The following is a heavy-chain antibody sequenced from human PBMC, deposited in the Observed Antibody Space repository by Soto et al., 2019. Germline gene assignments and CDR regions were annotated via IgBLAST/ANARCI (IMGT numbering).Heavy chain of an antibody. CDR1: GYTFTSYD. Sequence: QVQLVQSGAEVKKPGASVKVSCKASGYTFTSYDINWVRQATGQGLEWMGWMNPNSGNTGYAQKFQGRVTMTRNTSISTAYMELSSLRSEDTAVYYCARGYYTYYYGSGSYSEGYYYYYMAVWGKGTTVTVSS. V-gene: IGHV1-8*01. J-gene: IGHJ6*03. CDR3: ARGYYTYYYGSGSYSEGYYYYYMAV. CDR2: MNPNSGNT. D-gene: IGHD3-10*01.